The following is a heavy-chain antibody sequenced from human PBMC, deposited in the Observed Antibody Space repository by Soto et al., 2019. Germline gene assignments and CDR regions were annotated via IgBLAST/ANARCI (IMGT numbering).Heavy chain of an antibody. J-gene: IGHJ6*02. CDR3: ARSPPLRFLEWLLHYYYYYGMDV. Sequence: QVQLVQSGAEVKKPGSSVKVSCKASGGTFSSYAISWVRQAPGQGLEWMGGIIPIFGTANYAQKFQGRVTITADKSTSTAYMELSSLRSEDMAVYYCARSPPLRFLEWLLHYYYYYGMDVWGQGTTVTVSS. D-gene: IGHD3-3*01. CDR2: IIPIFGTA. CDR1: GGTFSSYA. V-gene: IGHV1-69*06.